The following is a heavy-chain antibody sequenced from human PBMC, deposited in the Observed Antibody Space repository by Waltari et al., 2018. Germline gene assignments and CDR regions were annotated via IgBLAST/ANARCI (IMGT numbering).Heavy chain of an antibody. CDR2: IHRSGRT. J-gene: IGHJ4*02. Sequence: QVQLQESGPGLVKPSGTLSLTCAVSGDSMSRTDWWNWVRQPPGKGLEWIGQIHRSGRTHYNPSLESRVTTSIDTSNNEFSLKVTSATAADTAVYYCARDRGRGLYLDSWGQGTLVTVSP. CDR1: GDSMSRTDW. CDR3: ARDRGRGLYLDS. V-gene: IGHV4-4*02. D-gene: IGHD2-15*01.